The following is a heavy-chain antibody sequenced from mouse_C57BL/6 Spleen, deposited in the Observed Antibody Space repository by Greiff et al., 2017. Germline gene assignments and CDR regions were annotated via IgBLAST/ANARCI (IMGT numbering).Heavy chain of an antibody. J-gene: IGHJ4*01. V-gene: IGHV1-42*01. Sequence: EVKLQESGPELVKPGASVKISCKASGYSFTGYYMNWVKQSPEKSLEWIGEINPSTGGTTYNQKFKAKATLTVDKSSSTAYMQLKSLTSEDSAVYYCARERVVATREPYAMDYWGQGTSVTVSS. CDR3: ARERVVATREPYAMDY. D-gene: IGHD1-1*01. CDR2: INPSTGGT. CDR1: GYSFTGYY.